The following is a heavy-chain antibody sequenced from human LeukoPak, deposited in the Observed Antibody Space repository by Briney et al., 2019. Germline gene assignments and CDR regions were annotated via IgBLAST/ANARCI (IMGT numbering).Heavy chain of an antibody. D-gene: IGHD7-27*01. CDR3: AKATKNWGSGNYFDY. CDR2: ISGSGGST. Sequence: GGSLRLSCAASGFTFSSYAMSWVRQAPGKGPEWVSAISGSGGSTYYADSVKGQFTISRDNSKNTLYMQMNSLRAEDTAVYYCAKATKNWGSGNYFDYWGQGTLVTVSS. V-gene: IGHV3-23*01. CDR1: GFTFSSYA. J-gene: IGHJ4*02.